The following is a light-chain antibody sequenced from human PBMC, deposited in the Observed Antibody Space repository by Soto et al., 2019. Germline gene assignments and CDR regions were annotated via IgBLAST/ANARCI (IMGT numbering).Light chain of an antibody. Sequence: QSALTQPASVSGSPGQSITISCTGTSSDVGGYNYVSWYQQHPGKAPKLMIYDVSNRPSGVSNRFSGSKSGNTASLTISGLQAEAEGDYYCSSYTSSSTLDVFGTGTKVTVL. CDR3: SSYTSSSTLDV. V-gene: IGLV2-14*03. J-gene: IGLJ1*01. CDR1: SSDVGGYNY. CDR2: DVS.